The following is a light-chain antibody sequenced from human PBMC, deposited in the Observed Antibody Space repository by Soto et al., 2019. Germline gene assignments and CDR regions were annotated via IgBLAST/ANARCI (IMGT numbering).Light chain of an antibody. V-gene: IGKV3-20*01. CDR1: QSVRSSY. CDR3: QQYGTSPTWT. CDR2: GTS. J-gene: IGKJ1*01. Sequence: EIVLTQSPGTLSLSPGERATLSCRASQSVRSSYLAWYQHKPGQAPRLLIYGTSSRATGIPDRFSGSGSGTDFTLTISRLEPEDFAVYYCQQYGTSPTWTFXQGTKVDIK.